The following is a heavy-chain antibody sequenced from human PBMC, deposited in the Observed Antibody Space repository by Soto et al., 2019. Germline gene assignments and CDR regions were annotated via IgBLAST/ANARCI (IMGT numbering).Heavy chain of an antibody. V-gene: IGHV3-23*01. CDR1: GFTFSSYA. CDR2: ISGSGGST. Sequence: GSLRLSCAASGFTFSSYAMSWVRQAPGKGLEWVSAISGSGGSTYYADSVKGRFTISRDNSKNTLYLQMNSLRAEDTAVYYCAKDKVSYYYGSGSSPADYWGQGTLVTVSS. J-gene: IGHJ4*02. CDR3: AKDKVSYYYGSGSSPADY. D-gene: IGHD3-10*01.